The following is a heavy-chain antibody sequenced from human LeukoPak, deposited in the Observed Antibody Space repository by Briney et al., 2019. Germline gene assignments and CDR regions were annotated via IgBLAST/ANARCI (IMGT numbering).Heavy chain of an antibody. V-gene: IGHV3-21*01. CDR1: GFTFSSSA. D-gene: IGHD3-22*01. Sequence: GGSLRLSCAASGFTFSSSAMNWVRQAPGKGLEWVSSINNVGSHIYYADSVKGRFTISRDNAKNSLYLQMNSLRPEDTAVYYCAKDRSYYDSGGFRNFDYWGQGTLVTVSS. CDR3: AKDRSYYDSGGFRNFDY. CDR2: INNVGSHI. J-gene: IGHJ4*02.